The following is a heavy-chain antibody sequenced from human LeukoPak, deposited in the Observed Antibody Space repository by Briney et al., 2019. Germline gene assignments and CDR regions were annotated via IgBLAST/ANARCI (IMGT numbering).Heavy chain of an antibody. D-gene: IGHD6-13*01. V-gene: IGHV3-48*03. J-gene: IGHJ4*02. Sequence: PGGSLRLSCAASGFTFSSYEMNWVRQAPGKGLEWVSYISSSGSTIYYADSVKGRFTISRDNAKSSLYLQMNSLRAEDTAVYYCASFTGYSKSRLDYWGQGTLVTVSS. CDR2: ISSSGSTI. CDR1: GFTFSSYE. CDR3: ASFTGYSKSRLDY.